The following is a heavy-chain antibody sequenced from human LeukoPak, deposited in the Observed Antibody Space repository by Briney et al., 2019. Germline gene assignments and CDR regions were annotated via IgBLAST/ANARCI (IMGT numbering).Heavy chain of an antibody. V-gene: IGHV1-2*06. CDR1: GYTFTGYY. Sequence: ASVKVSCKASGYTFTGYYIHWVRQAPEQGLEWMGRIDPDSGVTNSAQKFQARVTMTRDTSITTAYMELSGLRSDDTAVYYCARDQARTTTWYLYMNFWGQGTLVTVSS. CDR2: IDPDSGVT. CDR3: ARDQARTTTWYLYMNF. J-gene: IGHJ4*02. D-gene: IGHD3/OR15-3a*01.